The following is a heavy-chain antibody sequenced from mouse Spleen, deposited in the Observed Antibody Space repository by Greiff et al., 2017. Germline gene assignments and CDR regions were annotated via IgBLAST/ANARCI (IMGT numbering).Heavy chain of an antibody. CDR3: ARWGPFDE. V-gene: IGHV1-85*01. CDR2: IYPRDGST. Sequence: QLHQSGPELVKPGASVKLSCKASGYTFTSYDINWVQQRPGQGLEWLGWIYPRDGSTKYNEKFKGKATLTVDTSTRTAYMELHSMTSEEYAVYFCARWGPFDEGGQGTTLTVSA. J-gene: IGHJ2*01. CDR1: GYTFTSYD.